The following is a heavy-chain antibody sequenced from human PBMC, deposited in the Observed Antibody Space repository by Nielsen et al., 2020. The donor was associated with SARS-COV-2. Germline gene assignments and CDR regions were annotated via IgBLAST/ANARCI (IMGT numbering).Heavy chain of an antibody. CDR3: AREGIAVAGGPDY. V-gene: IGHV1-46*01. J-gene: IGHJ4*02. CDR2: INPSGGST. CDR1: GYTFTSYY. D-gene: IGHD6-19*01. Sequence: ASVKVSCKASGYTFTSYYMHWVRQAPGQGLEWMGIINPSGGSTSYAQKFQGRVTMTRDTSISTAYMELSRLRSDDTAVYYCAREGIAVAGGPDYWGQGTLVTVSS.